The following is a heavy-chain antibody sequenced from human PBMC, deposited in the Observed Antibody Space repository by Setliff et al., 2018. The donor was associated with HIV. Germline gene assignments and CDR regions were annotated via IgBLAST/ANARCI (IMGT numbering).Heavy chain of an antibody. CDR1: GGSIRSGGYY. Sequence: SETLSLTCSVSGGSIRSGGYYWSWIRQHPGKGREWIGYIYDSGTTDHNPSLESRVTISLDTSKSHFSLRLTSVTAADTAVYYCARGRYYYYDMDVWGKGTTVTVSS. J-gene: IGHJ6*03. CDR3: ARGRYYYYDMDV. V-gene: IGHV4-31*03. CDR2: IYDSGTT.